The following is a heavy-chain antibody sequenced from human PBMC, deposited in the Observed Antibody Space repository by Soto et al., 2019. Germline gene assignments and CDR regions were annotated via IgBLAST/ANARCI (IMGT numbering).Heavy chain of an antibody. CDR1: GYTFTSYD. D-gene: IGHD3-3*01. V-gene: IGHV1-8*01. CDR3: ARGVTYYDFWSGPHGFDP. J-gene: IGHJ5*02. CDR2: MNPNSGNT. Sequence: ASVKVSCKASGYTFTSYDINWGRQATGQGLEWMGWMNPNSGNTGYAQKFQGRVTMARNTSISTAYMELSSLRSEDTAVYYCARGVTYYDFWSGPHGFDPWGQGTLVTVSS.